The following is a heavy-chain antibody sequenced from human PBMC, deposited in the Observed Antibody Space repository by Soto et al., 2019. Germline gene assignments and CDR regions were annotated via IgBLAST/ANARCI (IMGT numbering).Heavy chain of an antibody. CDR3: ASAPGYCSGGSCYKLSYFDY. J-gene: IGHJ4*02. D-gene: IGHD2-15*01. CDR2: IYYSGST. V-gene: IGHV4-59*01. CDR1: GGSISSYY. Sequence: SETLSLTCTVSGGSISSYYWSWIRQPPGKGLDWIGYIYYSGSTNYNPSLKSRVTISVDTSKNQFSLKLSSVTAADTAVYYCASAPGYCSGGSCYKLSYFDYWGQGTLVTVSS.